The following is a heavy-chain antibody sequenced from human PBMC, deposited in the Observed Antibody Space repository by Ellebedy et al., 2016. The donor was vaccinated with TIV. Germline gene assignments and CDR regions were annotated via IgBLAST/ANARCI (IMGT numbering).Heavy chain of an antibody. Sequence: GESLKISCAASGFTFSSYGMHWVRQAPGKGLEWVAVIWYDGSNKYYADSVKGRFTISRDNSKNTLYLQMNSLRAEDTAVYYCARHAVGEGAILEYWGQGTLVTDSS. V-gene: IGHV3-33*01. CDR3: ARHAVGEGAILEY. CDR1: GFTFSSYG. CDR2: IWYDGSNK. D-gene: IGHD1-26*01. J-gene: IGHJ4*02.